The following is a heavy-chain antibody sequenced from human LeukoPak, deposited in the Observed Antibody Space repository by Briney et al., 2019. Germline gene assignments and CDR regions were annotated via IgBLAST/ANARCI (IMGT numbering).Heavy chain of an antibody. J-gene: IGHJ6*02. CDR3: AKWSSNWGYYYYYYGMDV. Sequence: AGGSLRLSCAASGFTFSSYWMHWVRQAPGKGLEWVSTISGPGGRTYYADSVKGRFTISRDDSKNTLYLQMNSLSAEDTAVFYCAKWSSNWGYYYYYYGMDVWGQGTTVTVSS. CDR1: GFTFSSYW. V-gene: IGHV3-23*01. D-gene: IGHD6-13*01. CDR2: ISGPGGRT.